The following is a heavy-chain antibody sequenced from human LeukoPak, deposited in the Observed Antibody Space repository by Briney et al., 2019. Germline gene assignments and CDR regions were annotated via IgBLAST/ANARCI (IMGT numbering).Heavy chain of an antibody. J-gene: IGHJ3*02. Sequence: PGGSLRLSCAASGYRFSPYWMSWVRQTPGKGLEWVASISDGGRATYYGDAVRGRFTISRDNSKNTVYLQMNRLRGEDTAVYYCARSRGSPNSGEDAFDIWGQGTVVTVSS. CDR1: GYRFSPYW. CDR2: ISDGGRAT. V-gene: IGHV3-7*01. D-gene: IGHD2-15*01. CDR3: ARSRGSPNSGEDAFDI.